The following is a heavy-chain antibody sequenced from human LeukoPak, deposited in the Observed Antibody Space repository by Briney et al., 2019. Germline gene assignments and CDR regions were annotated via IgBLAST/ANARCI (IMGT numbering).Heavy chain of an antibody. CDR1: GFTFSSYR. J-gene: IGHJ3*01. CDR2: ISSSSGTI. D-gene: IGHD3-22*01. CDR3: ARDYYDSSTYNFAFDP. V-gene: IGHV3-48*04. Sequence: GGSLRLSCAASGFTFSSYRMNWVRQAPGKGLEWVSFISSSSGTIYYADPVKGRFTISRDNAKNSLYLQMNSLRAEDTAVYFCARDYYDSSTYNFAFDPWGQGTVVTVSS.